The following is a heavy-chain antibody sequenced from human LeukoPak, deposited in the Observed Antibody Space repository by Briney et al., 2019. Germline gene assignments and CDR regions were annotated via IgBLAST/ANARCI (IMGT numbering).Heavy chain of an antibody. Sequence: SETLSLTCAVSGYSISSGYYWGWIRQPPGKGLEWIGSIYHSGSTYYNPSLKSLVTISVDTSKNQFSLKQSSVTAADTAVYYCARGAATVTTPFDYWGQGTLVTVSS. CDR3: ARGAATVTTPFDY. CDR2: IYHSGST. D-gene: IGHD4-17*01. J-gene: IGHJ4*02. V-gene: IGHV4-38-2*01. CDR1: GYSISSGYY.